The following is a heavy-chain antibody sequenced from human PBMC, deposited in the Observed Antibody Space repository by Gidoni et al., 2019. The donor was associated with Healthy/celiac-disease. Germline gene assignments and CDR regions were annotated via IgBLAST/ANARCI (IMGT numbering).Heavy chain of an antibody. CDR1: GYTFTSYY. V-gene: IGHV1-46*03. CDR3: ARTTRDYSNHYDYYYGMDV. D-gene: IGHD4-4*01. J-gene: IGHJ6*02. CDR2: INPSGGST. Sequence: QVQLVQSGAAVKKPGASVKVSCKASGYTFTSYYIHWVRQAPGQGLEWMGIINPSGGSTSYAQKFQGRVTMTRDTSTSTVYMELSSLRSEDTAVYYCARTTRDYSNHYDYYYGMDVWGQGTTVTVSS.